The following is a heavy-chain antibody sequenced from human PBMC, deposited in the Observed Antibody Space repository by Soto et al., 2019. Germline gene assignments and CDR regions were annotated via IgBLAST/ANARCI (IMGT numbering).Heavy chain of an antibody. J-gene: IGHJ4*02. D-gene: IGHD1-1*01. CDR2: ISAHNGNT. V-gene: IGHV1-18*01. CDR1: GYTFTSYG. CDR3: ARGRYGDY. Sequence: QVHLVQSGAEVKKPGASVKVSCKASGYTFTSYGITWVRQAPGQGLEWMGWISAHNGNTDYAQKRQGRVIVTRDTSTSTAYMELSSLLSDDTAVYYCARGRYGDYWGQGALVTVSS.